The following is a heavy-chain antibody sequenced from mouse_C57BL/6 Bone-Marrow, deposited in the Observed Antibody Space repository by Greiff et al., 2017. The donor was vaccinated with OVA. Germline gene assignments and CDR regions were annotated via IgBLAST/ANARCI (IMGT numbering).Heavy chain of an antibody. Sequence: EVKLEESGPGLVKPSQSLSLTCSVTGYSITSGYYWNWIRQFPGNKLEWMGYISYDGSNNYNPSLKNRISITRDTSKNQFFLKLNSVTTEDTATYDCARRTTVWYFDVWGTGTTVTVSS. J-gene: IGHJ1*03. V-gene: IGHV3-6*01. CDR2: ISYDGSN. CDR3: ARRTTVWYFDV. CDR1: GYSITSGYY. D-gene: IGHD1-1*01.